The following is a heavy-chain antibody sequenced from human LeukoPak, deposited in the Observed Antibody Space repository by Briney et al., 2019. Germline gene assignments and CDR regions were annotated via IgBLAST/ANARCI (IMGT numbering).Heavy chain of an antibody. J-gene: IGHJ6*03. D-gene: IGHD2-15*01. Sequence: PSETLSLTCAVSGGSISSSNWWSWVRPPPGKGLEWIGEIYHSGSTNYNPSLKSRVTISVDKSKNQFSLKLSSVTAADTAVYYCARSEVVVVAAIGRSLAYYMDVWGKGTTVTVSS. CDR1: GGSISSSNW. CDR2: IYHSGST. CDR3: ARSEVVVVAAIGRSLAYYMDV. V-gene: IGHV4-4*02.